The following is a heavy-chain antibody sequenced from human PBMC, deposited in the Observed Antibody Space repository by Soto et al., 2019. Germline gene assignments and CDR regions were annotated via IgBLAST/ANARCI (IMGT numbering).Heavy chain of an antibody. CDR1: GGSISSGGYY. Sequence: QVQLQESGPGLVKPSQTLSLTCTVSGGSISSGGYYWSWIRQHPGKGLEWIGYIYYSGSTYYNPSLKSRVTISVDTYKKQFSLKLSSVTAADTAVYYCARDRGAAAPGNRFDPWGQGTLVTVSS. CDR2: IYYSGST. D-gene: IGHD6-13*01. J-gene: IGHJ5*02. CDR3: ARDRGAAAPGNRFDP. V-gene: IGHV4-31*03.